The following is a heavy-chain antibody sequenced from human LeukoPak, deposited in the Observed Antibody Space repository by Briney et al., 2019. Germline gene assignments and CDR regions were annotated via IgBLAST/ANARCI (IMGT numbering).Heavy chain of an antibody. CDR3: ARDRWLEDQYYFDY. Sequence: PGGSLRLSCAASGFMFSSYWMSWVRQAPGKGLEWVADIKEDGSEKSYVDSVKGRFTISRDNAKNSLYLQMNSLRAEDTALYYCARDRWLEDQYYFDYWGQGTLVTVSS. CDR1: GFMFSSYW. V-gene: IGHV3-7*03. J-gene: IGHJ4*02. CDR2: IKEDGSEK. D-gene: IGHD6-19*01.